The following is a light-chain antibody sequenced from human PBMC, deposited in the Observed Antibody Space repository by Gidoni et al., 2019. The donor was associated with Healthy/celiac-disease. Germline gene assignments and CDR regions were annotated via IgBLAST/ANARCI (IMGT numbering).Light chain of an antibody. J-gene: IGKJ2*01. CDR1: QSVSSY. V-gene: IGKV3-11*01. CDR3: QQRSNWPPYT. CDR2: AAS. Sequence: EIVFTQSPVTLSLSPGERATLYCSASQSVSSYLAWYQQKPCQAPRLLIYAASNRATGIPARFSVSVSGTDFPLTISSLEPDDFAVYYCQQRSNWPPYTFGQGTKLEIK.